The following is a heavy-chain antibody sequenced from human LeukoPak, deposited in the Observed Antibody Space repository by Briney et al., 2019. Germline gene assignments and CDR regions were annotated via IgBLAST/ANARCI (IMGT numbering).Heavy chain of an antibody. D-gene: IGHD4-11*01. Sequence: EASVKVSCKASGYTFTGYDISWVRQAPGQGLAWMGWISAYNGNTNYPQKVQGRVTMTIDTSTSTAYMELRSLRSDDTAVYYCTRDPPVSLDYYYYYMDVWGEGTTVTVSS. J-gene: IGHJ6*03. CDR1: GYTFTGYD. V-gene: IGHV1-18*01. CDR2: ISAYNGNT. CDR3: TRDPPVSLDYYYYYMDV.